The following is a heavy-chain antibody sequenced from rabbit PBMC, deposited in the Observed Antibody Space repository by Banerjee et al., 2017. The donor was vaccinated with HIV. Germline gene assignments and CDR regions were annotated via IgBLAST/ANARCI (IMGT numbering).Heavy chain of an antibody. Sequence: QEQLVESGGGLVQPEGSLTLTCKASGFDFSSSYWICWIRQAPGKGLEWIACIDAGSNGSTYYASWAKGRFTFSKTSSTTVTLQMTSLTAADTATYFCARDLAGVIGWNFGLWGPGTLVTVS. CDR3: ARDLAGVIGWNFGL. D-gene: IGHD4-1*01. CDR2: IDAGSNGST. V-gene: IGHV1S45*01. CDR1: GFDFSSSYW. J-gene: IGHJ4*01.